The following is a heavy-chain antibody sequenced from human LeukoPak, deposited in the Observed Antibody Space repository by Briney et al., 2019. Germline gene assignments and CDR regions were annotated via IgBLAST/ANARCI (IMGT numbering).Heavy chain of an antibody. CDR3: ARGGGYSYGYYAFDI. V-gene: IGHV4-34*01. CDR2: INHSGST. CDR1: GGSFSGYY. Sequence: SETLSLTCAVYGGSFSGYYWSWIRQPPGKGLEWIGEINHSGSTNYNPSLKSRVTMSVDTSKNQFSLKLSPVTAADTAVYYCARGGGYSYGYYAFDIWGQGTMVTVSS. J-gene: IGHJ3*02. D-gene: IGHD5-18*01.